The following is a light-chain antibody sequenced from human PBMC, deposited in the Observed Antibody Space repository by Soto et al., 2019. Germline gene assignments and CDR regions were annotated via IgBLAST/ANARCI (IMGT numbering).Light chain of an antibody. CDR2: GAS. V-gene: IGKV3-15*01. CDR1: QSVSSK. J-gene: IGKJ5*01. CDR3: QQHNNWPIT. Sequence: EIVMTQSPATLSVSPGERATLFCRASQSVSSKLAWYQQKPGQAPRLLIYGASTRATGIPARFSGSGSGTEFTVSISSLQSEDFAVYYCQQHNNWPITFGQGTRLEI.